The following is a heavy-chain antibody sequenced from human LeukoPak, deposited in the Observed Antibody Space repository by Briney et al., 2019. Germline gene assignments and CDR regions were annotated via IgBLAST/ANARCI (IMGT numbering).Heavy chain of an antibody. CDR3: ARKRVMGGTRWFDL. V-gene: IGHV3-66*01. CDR1: GFTFSSYE. J-gene: IGHJ5*02. Sequence: GGSLRLSCAASGFTFSSYEMNWVRQAPGKGLKWVSVIYSSGSTFYADSVRGRFTISRDISKNTVYLQMSSLRAEDTAIYYCARKRVMGGTRWFDLWGQGTLVTVSS. CDR2: IYSSGST. D-gene: IGHD1-26*01.